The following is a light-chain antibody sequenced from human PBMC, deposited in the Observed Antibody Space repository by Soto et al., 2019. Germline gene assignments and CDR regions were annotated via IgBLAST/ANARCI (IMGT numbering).Light chain of an antibody. V-gene: IGLV1-51*01. CDR2: DNE. J-gene: IGLJ2*01. CDR1: SSNIGNNY. Sequence: QSVLTQPPSVSAAPGQRVTISCSGSSSNIGNNYVSWYQQLPGTAPKLLIDDNEKRPSGIPDRFSGSKSGTSATLGITGLQTGDEADYYCGTWDSILSAVVFGGGTKLTVL. CDR3: GTWDSILSAVV.